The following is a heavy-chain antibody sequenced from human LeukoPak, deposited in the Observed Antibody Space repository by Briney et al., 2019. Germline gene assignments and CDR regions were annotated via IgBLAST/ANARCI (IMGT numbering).Heavy chain of an antibody. CDR3: ARGSVLLWFGELEERFDP. D-gene: IGHD3-10*01. CDR1: GYTSTSYD. CDR2: MNPNSGNT. V-gene: IGHV1-8*01. J-gene: IGHJ5*02. Sequence: ASVKVSCKASGYTSTSYDINWVRQATGQGLEWMGWMNPNSGNTGYAQKFRGRVTMTRNTSISTAYMELSSLRSEDTAVYYCARGSVLLWFGELEERFDPWGQGTLVTVSS.